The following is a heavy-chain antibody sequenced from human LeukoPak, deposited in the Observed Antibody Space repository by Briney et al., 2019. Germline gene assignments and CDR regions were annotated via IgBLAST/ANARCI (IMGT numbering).Heavy chain of an antibody. D-gene: IGHD3-10*01. CDR2: ISAYNGNT. J-gene: IGHJ4*02. V-gene: IGHV1-18*01. Sequence: ASVKVSCKASGYTFTSYGIGWVRPAPGQGLECMGWISAYNGNTNYAQKLQGRVTMTTDTSTSTAYTELRSLRSADTAVYYCARDLGTGNSGSLADYWGQGTLVTVSS. CDR1: GYTFTSYG. CDR3: ARDLGTGNSGSLADY.